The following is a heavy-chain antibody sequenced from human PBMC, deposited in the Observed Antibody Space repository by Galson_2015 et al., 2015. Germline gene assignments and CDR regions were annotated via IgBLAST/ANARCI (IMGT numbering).Heavy chain of an antibody. J-gene: IGHJ3*02. V-gene: IGHV3-23*01. CDR2: ISGSGAGT. CDR1: GLTFKNYA. Sequence: SLRLSCAASGLTFKNYAMTWVRQAPGKGLEWVSVISGSGAGTYYADSVKGRFTISRDNSKNTLYLQMNSLTAEDTAMYYCAKDRAPWVGWFRADDAFDIWGQGTMLIVS. CDR3: AKDRAPWVGWFRADDAFDI. D-gene: IGHD3-10*01.